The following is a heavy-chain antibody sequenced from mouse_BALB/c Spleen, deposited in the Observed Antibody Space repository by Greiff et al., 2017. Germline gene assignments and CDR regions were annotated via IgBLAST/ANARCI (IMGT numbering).Heavy chain of an antibody. CDR1: GFNIKDTY. V-gene: IGHV14-3*02. J-gene: IGHJ4*01. CDR2: IDPANGNT. Sequence: EVQGVESGAELVKPGASVKLSCTASGFNIKDTYMHWVKQRPEQGLEWIGRIDPANGNTKYDPKFQGKATITADTSSNTAYLQLSSLTSEDTAVYYCARAPPMITYAMDYWGQGTSVTVSS. CDR3: ARAPPMITYAMDY. D-gene: IGHD2-4*01.